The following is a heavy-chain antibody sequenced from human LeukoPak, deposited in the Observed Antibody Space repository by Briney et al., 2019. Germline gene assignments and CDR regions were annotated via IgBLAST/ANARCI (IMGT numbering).Heavy chain of an antibody. J-gene: IGHJ5*02. CDR3: AREGPITMIVVVITRFDP. V-gene: IGHV4-59*12. CDR2: IYYSGST. D-gene: IGHD3-22*01. CDR1: GGSISSYY. Sequence: SETLSLTCTVSGGSISSYYWSWIRQPPGKGLEWIGSIYYSGSTYYNPSLKSRVTISVDTSKNQFSLKLSSVTAADTAVYYCAREGPITMIVVVITRFDPWGQGTLVTVSS.